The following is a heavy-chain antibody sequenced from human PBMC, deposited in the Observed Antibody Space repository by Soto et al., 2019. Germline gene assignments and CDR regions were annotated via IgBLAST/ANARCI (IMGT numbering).Heavy chain of an antibody. V-gene: IGHV1-69*06. Sequence: GASVKVSCKASGGTFSSYAISWVRQAPGQGLEWMGGIIPIFGTANYAQKFQGRVTLTADKSTSTVYMELRSLRSEDSAIYYCAIDRGEMATILDPWGQGTLVTVSS. J-gene: IGHJ5*02. CDR1: GGTFSSYA. D-gene: IGHD5-12*01. CDR3: AIDRGEMATILDP. CDR2: IIPIFGTA.